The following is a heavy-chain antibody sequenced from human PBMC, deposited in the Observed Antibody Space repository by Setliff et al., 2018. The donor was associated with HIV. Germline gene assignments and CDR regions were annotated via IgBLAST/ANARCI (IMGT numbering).Heavy chain of an antibody. V-gene: IGHV3-23*01. CDR3: AQDYTATFWEYNWFDP. CDR1: GFTFSAYS. CDR2: ISGSGDST. D-gene: IGHD3-3*01. Sequence: SGFTFSAYSMTWVRQAPGKGLEWVSGISGSGDSTYYAPAVKGRFTISRDNLKNILYLQMNNLRAEDTALYFCAQDYTATFWEYNWFDPWGQGTLVTVSS. J-gene: IGHJ5*02.